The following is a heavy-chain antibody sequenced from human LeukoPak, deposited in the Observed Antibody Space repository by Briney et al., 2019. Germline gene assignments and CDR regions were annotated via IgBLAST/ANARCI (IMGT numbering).Heavy chain of an antibody. CDR3: ARHTAMGSPLHH. D-gene: IGHD5-18*01. V-gene: IGHV4-39*01. J-gene: IGHJ5*02. CDR2: MYYSGTYSGST. CDR1: AGSITSSSYS. Sequence: SETLSLTCTVSAGSITSSSYSWGWIRQPPGKGLEWIGSMYYSGTYSGSTYQNPSLKSRVTISVDTSKNQFSLKVTSVAAADTAVYYCARHTAMGSPLHHWGQGTRVTVSS.